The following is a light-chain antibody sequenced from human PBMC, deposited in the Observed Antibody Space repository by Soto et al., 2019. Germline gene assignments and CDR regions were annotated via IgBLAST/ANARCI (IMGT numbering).Light chain of an antibody. J-gene: IGKJ1*01. Sequence: DYQVTQSPSTLSASVGDRVTITCRASQNIYTWLAWYQQKPGIAPKLLIHKASTLESGVPSRFSGSGYGTESTLTISGLQPEDSATYYCQQYERYSTFGQGTKVDIK. CDR1: QNIYTW. V-gene: IGKV1-5*03. CDR2: KAS. CDR3: QQYERYST.